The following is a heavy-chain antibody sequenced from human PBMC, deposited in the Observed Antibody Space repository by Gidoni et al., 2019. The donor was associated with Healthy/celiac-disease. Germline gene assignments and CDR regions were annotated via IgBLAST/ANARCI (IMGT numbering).Heavy chain of an antibody. V-gene: IGHV3-7*01. CDR2: IKQDGSEK. CDR1: GFTFSSYW. Sequence: EVQLVESGGGLVQPGGSLRLSCAASGFTFSSYWMSWVRQAPGKGLEWVANIKQDGSEKYYVDSVKGRFTISRDNAKNSLYLQMNSLRAEDTAVYYCARLGILLWFGEIIFDYWGQGTLVTVSS. D-gene: IGHD3-10*01. J-gene: IGHJ4*02. CDR3: ARLGILLWFGEIIFDY.